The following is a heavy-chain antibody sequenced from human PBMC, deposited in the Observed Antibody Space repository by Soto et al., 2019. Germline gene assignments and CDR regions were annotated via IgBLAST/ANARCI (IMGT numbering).Heavy chain of an antibody. CDR3: ARRYTLGWYTWYFDL. CDR1: GFTFSSYD. D-gene: IGHD6-19*01. J-gene: IGHJ2*01. Sequence: EVQLVESGGGLVQPGGSLRLSCAASGFTFSSYDMNWVRQAPGKGLEWVSYITSSSSTIDYADSVKGRVTISRDNAENSLYLQMNSLRDDDTAIYYCARRYTLGWYTWYFDLWGRGTLVTVSS. V-gene: IGHV3-48*02. CDR2: ITSSSSTI.